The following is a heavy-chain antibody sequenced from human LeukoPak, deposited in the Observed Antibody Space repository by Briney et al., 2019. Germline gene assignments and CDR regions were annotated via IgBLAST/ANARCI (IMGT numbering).Heavy chain of an antibody. CDR2: ISGSGGST. V-gene: IGHV3-23*01. J-gene: IGHJ4*02. D-gene: IGHD5-24*01. Sequence: GGSLRLSCAASGFTFSSYAKSWVRQAPGKGLEWVSAISGSGGSTYYADSVKGRFTISRDNSKNTLYLQMNSLRAEDTAVYYCAKDLEMATIAYFDYWGQGTLVTVSS. CDR3: AKDLEMATIAYFDY. CDR1: GFTFSSYA.